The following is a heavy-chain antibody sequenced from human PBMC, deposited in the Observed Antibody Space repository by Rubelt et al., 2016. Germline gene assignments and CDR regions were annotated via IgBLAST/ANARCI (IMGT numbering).Heavy chain of an antibody. J-gene: IGHJ5*02. D-gene: IGHD4-17*01. Sequence: QQQLQESGPGLVKPSETLSLTCIVSGGSISGSSYYWGWIRQPPGKGLEWIGSIFSSGGTSYSPSLQGRVTISVDTSKNQFSLKLKSATAADTAVYYCARRRTVPQNWFDPWGQGTLVTVSS. V-gene: IGHV4-39*01. CDR2: IFSSGGT. CDR3: ARRRTVPQNWFDP. CDR1: GGSISGSSYY.